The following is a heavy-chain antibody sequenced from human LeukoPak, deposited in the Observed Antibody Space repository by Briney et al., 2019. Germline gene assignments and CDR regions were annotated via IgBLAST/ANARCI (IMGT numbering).Heavy chain of an antibody. D-gene: IGHD4-17*01. CDR1: GFTFSSYE. J-gene: IGHJ4*02. CDR2: ISSSGSTV. CDR3: AKSPGPYGDYVAFDY. V-gene: IGHV3-48*03. Sequence: PGGSLRLSCAASGFTFSSYEMNWVRQAPGKGLEWVSYISSSGSTVYYADSVKGRFTISRDNSKNTLYLQMNSLRAEDTAVYYCAKSPGPYGDYVAFDYWGQGTLVTVSS.